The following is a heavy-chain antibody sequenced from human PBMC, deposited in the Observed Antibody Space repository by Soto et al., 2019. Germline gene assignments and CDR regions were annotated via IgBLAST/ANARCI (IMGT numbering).Heavy chain of an antibody. Sequence: SETLSLTCTVSGGSISSSSYYWGWIRQPPGKGLEWIGSIYYSGSTYYNPSLKSRVTISVDTSKNQFSLKLSSVTAADTALYFFASQYRGIVVVVAATDYWSQGTLVTVSS. D-gene: IGHD2-15*01. J-gene: IGHJ4*02. CDR3: ASQYRGIVVVVAATDY. CDR1: GGSISSSSYY. CDR2: IYYSGST. V-gene: IGHV4-39*01.